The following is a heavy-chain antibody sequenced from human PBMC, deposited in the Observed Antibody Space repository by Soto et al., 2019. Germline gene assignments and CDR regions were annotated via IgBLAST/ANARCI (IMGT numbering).Heavy chain of an antibody. CDR3: ARDESGSQGY. CDR2: INPSGGST. D-gene: IGHD1-26*01. J-gene: IGHJ4*02. Sequence: ASVKVSFKASGYTFTIYYMHWLRQAPGQGLEWMGRINPSGGSTSYAQKFQGRVAMTRDTSTSTVYMELSSLRSEDTAVYYCARDESGSQGYWGQGTLVTVSS. CDR1: GYTFTIYY. V-gene: IGHV1-46*01.